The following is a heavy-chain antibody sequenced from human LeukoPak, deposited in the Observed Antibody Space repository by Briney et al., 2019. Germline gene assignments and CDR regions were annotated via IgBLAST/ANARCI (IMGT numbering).Heavy chain of an antibody. Sequence: GASVKVSCKASGYTFTSYYMHWVRQAPGQGLEWMGIINPSGGSTSYAQKFQGRVTMTRDTSTSTVYMKLSSLRSEDTAVYYCAREPSRYCSGGSCYASYYFDYWGQGTLVTVSS. D-gene: IGHD2-15*01. CDR2: INPSGGST. CDR1: GYTFTSYY. V-gene: IGHV1-46*01. J-gene: IGHJ4*02. CDR3: AREPSRYCSGGSCYASYYFDY.